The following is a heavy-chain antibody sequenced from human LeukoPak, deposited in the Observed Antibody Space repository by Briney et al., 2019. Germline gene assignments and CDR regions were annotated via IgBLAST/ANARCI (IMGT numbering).Heavy chain of an antibody. Sequence: SETLSLTCSVSGDSISTFSWIWIRQPAGKGLEWIGRIYNSGGTDYNPSLEGRLTISVDSSRNQCSLRLTSVTAADTAVYFCARDSPFTMYHAFDIWGQGTVVTVSS. V-gene: IGHV4-4*07. CDR2: IYNSGGT. CDR1: GDSISTFS. CDR3: ARDSPFTMYHAFDI. J-gene: IGHJ3*02. D-gene: IGHD3-10*02.